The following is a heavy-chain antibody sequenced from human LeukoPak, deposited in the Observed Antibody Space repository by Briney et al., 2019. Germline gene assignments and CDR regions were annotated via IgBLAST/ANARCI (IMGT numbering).Heavy chain of an antibody. CDR3: AKDGEDFWSGYYTGY. D-gene: IGHD3-3*01. Sequence: PGGSLRLSCAASGFTFSDYYMSWIRQAPGKGLEWVSAISGSGGSTYYADSVKGRFTISRDNSKNTLYLQMNSLRAEDTAVYYCAKDGEDFWSGYYTGYWGQGTLVTVSS. CDR1: GFTFSDYY. CDR2: ISGSGGST. J-gene: IGHJ4*02. V-gene: IGHV3-23*01.